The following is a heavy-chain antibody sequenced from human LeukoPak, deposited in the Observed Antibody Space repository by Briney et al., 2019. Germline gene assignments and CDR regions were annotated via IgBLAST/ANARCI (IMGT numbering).Heavy chain of an antibody. J-gene: IGHJ4*02. CDR3: ARESASSPSIDY. D-gene: IGHD6-13*01. CDR2: IYHSGST. CDR1: GGSISSGGYY. Sequence: SETLSLTCTVSGGSISSGGYYWSWIRQPPGKGLEWIGYIYHSGSTYYNPSLKSRVTISVDRSKNQFSLKLSSVTAADTAVYYCARESASSPSIDYWGQGTLVTVSS. V-gene: IGHV4-30-2*01.